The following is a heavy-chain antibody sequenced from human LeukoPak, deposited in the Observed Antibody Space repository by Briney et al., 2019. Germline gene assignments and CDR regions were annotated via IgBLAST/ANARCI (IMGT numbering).Heavy chain of an antibody. J-gene: IGHJ6*03. CDR1: GFTFSQYW. CDR2: IKHDGSEKQDGSEK. CDR3: ARSGRAVDSFYFYMDV. Sequence: GGSLRLSCAASGFTFSQYWMSWVRQAPGKGLEWVANIKHDGSEKQDGSEKNYVDSVKGRFTISRDNAKNSLYLQMNSLRAEDTAVYYCARSGRAVDSFYFYMDVWGKGTTVTVSS. V-gene: IGHV3-7*01. D-gene: IGHD2-8*02.